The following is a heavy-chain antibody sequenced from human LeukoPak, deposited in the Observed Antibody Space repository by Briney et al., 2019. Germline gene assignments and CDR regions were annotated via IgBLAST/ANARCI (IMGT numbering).Heavy chain of an antibody. V-gene: IGHV4-59*01. CDR2: IYYSGST. Sequence: PSETLSLTCTVSGGSISGYYWSWIRQPPGKGLEWIGYIYYSGSTNYSPSLKSRVTISVDTSKDKFSLKLTSVTAADTAVYFCAREASRAGTYYFDYWGQGTLLTVSS. D-gene: IGHD3-10*01. CDR3: AREASRAGTYYFDY. CDR1: GGSISGYY. J-gene: IGHJ4*02.